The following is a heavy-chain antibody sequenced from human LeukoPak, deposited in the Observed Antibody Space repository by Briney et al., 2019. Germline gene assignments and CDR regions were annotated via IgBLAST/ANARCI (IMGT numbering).Heavy chain of an antibody. CDR2: ISGSGGST. CDR3: AKSPHGILEWLSHFDY. D-gene: IGHD3-3*01. V-gene: IGHV3-23*01. Sequence: PGGSLRLSCAASGFTFSSYAMSWVRQAPGKGLEWVSAISGSGGSTYYADSVKGRFTISRDNSKNTLYLQMNSLRAEDTAVYYCAKSPHGILEWLSHFDYWGQGTLVTVSS. CDR1: GFTFSSYA. J-gene: IGHJ4*02.